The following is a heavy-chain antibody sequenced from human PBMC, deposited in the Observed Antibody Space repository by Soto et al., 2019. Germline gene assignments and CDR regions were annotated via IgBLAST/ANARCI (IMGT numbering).Heavy chain of an antibody. J-gene: IGHJ6*02. CDR2: ISGSGGST. V-gene: IGHV3-23*01. CDR1: GFTFSSYA. Sequence: GGSLRLSCAASGFTFSSYAMSWVRQAPGKGLEWVSAISGSGGSTYYADSVKGRFTISRDNSKNTLYLQMNSLRAEDTAVYYCAKAGRGYCTNGVCYSADYYGXDVWGQGTTVTVSS. D-gene: IGHD2-8*01. CDR3: AKAGRGYCTNGVCYSADYYGXDV.